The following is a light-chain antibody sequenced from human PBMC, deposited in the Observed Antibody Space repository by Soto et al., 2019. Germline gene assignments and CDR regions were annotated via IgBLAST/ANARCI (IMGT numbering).Light chain of an antibody. Sequence: QAVVTQPPSVSGAPGQRVTISCTGSRSNIGAGYDVHWYQQLPGTAPKLLISANSIRPSGVPDRFSGSRSGTSASLAITGLQAEDEADYYCQSYDSSLTEGVFGGGTKLTVL. CDR3: QSYDSSLTEGV. J-gene: IGLJ2*01. CDR1: RSNIGAGYD. V-gene: IGLV1-40*01. CDR2: ANS.